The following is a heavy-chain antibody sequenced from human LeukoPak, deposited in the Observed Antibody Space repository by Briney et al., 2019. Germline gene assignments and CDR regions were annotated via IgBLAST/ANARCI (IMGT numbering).Heavy chain of an antibody. J-gene: IGHJ5*02. CDR2: INPSGGST. CDR3: ARTLYDSSGYLHRYNWFDP. V-gene: IGHV1-46*01. Sequence: ASVKVSCKASGYIFIGYYMHWVRQAPGQGLEWMGIINPSGGSTSYAQKFQGRVTITADKSTSTAYMELSSLRSEDTAVYYCARTLYDSSGYLHRYNWFDPWGQGTLVTVSS. CDR1: GYIFIGYY. D-gene: IGHD3-22*01.